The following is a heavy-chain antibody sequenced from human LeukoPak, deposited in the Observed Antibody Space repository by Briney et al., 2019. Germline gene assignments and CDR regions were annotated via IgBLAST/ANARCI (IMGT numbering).Heavy chain of an antibody. D-gene: IGHD6-19*01. CDR1: GYTFTSYG. Sequence: ASVKVSCKASGYTFTSYGISWVRQAPGQGLEWMGWISAYNGNTNYAQKLQGRVTMTTDTSTSTAYMELRSLRSDDTAVYCCARVDSSGWYNYFDYWGQGTLVTVSS. CDR2: ISAYNGNT. CDR3: ARVDSSGWYNYFDY. J-gene: IGHJ4*02. V-gene: IGHV1-18*01.